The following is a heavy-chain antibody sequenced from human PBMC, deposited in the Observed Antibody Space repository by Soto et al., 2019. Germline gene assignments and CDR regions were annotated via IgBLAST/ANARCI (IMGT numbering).Heavy chain of an antibody. J-gene: IGHJ4*02. Sequence: GGSLRLSCAASGFTFSSYGMHWVRQAPGKGLEWVAVIWYDGSNKYYADSVKGRFTISRDNSKNTLYLQMNSLRAEDTAVYYCARDPAYSGYDGRWGYYFDYWGQGTLVTVSS. CDR1: GFTFSSYG. V-gene: IGHV3-33*01. CDR2: IWYDGSNK. D-gene: IGHD5-12*01. CDR3: ARDPAYSGYDGRWGYYFDY.